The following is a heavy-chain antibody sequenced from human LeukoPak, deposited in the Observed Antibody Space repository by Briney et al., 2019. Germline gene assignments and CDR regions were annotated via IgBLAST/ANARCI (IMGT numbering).Heavy chain of an antibody. CDR3: ARRRYYDYVWGSYRGYYFDY. Sequence: SGTLSLTCAVSGGSIKSNNWWSWVRQPPGKGLEWIGEIYHSGSTNYNPSLKSRVTISVDTSKNQFSLKLSSVTAADTAVYYCARRRYYDYVWGSYRGYYFDYWGQGTLVTVSS. D-gene: IGHD3-16*02. CDR2: IYHSGST. CDR1: GGSIKSNNW. J-gene: IGHJ4*02. V-gene: IGHV4-4*02.